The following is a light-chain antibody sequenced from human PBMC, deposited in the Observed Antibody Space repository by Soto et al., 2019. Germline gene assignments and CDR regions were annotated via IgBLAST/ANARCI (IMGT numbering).Light chain of an antibody. CDR1: QTVSSN. J-gene: IGKJ2*01. CDR2: GAS. CDR3: QQYHNWPPQYS. Sequence: EIVMTQSPATLSVSPGERATVSCRASQTVSSNLAWYQQKPVQAPRLLIHGASTRATGVPARFSGSGSGTEFTLTISSLQSEDFAVYYCQQYHNWPPQYSFGQGTKLQIK. V-gene: IGKV3-15*01.